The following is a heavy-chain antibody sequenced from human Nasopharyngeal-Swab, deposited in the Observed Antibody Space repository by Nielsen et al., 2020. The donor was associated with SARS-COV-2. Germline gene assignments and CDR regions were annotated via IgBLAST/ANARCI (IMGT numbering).Heavy chain of an antibody. D-gene: IGHD5-18*01. V-gene: IGHV4-30-2*01. CDR2: ISHSGTT. J-gene: IGHJ5*01. Sequence: RQAPGKGLEWIGYISHSGTTYYNPSLESRLLISLDRSENQFSLKLNSVTAADTAVYYCARDRGYGFGHTGWFDSWGQGTLVTVSS. CDR3: ARDRGYGFGHTGWFDS.